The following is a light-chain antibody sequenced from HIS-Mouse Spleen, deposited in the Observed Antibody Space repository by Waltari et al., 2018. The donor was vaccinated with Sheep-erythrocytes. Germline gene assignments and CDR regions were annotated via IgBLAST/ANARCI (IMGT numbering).Light chain of an antibody. CDR2: AAS. CDR3: QQANSFPIT. J-gene: IGKJ5*01. Sequence: DIQMTQSPSSVSASVGYRVTITCRSSQVISRWLAWYQQKPGKAPKLLIYAASSLQSGVPSRFSGSGSVTDFTLTISSLQPEDFATYYCQQANSFPITFGQGTRLEIK. V-gene: IGKV1-12*01. CDR1: QVISRW.